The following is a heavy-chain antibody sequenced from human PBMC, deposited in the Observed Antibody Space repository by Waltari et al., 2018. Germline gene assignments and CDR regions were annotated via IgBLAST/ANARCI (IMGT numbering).Heavy chain of an antibody. D-gene: IGHD1-26*01. CDR2: ISWNSGNI. CDR1: GCTFDDYA. V-gene: IGHV3-9*01. CDR3: AKGHSGSYGLDS. Sequence: EVQLVESGGGLVQPGRSLRLSCAASGCTFDDYAMHWVRQAPGKGLEWVSGISWNSGNIGYADSVKGRFTISRDNAKNSLYLQMNSLRTGDTALYYCAKGHSGSYGLDSWGQGTLVTVSP. J-gene: IGHJ4*02.